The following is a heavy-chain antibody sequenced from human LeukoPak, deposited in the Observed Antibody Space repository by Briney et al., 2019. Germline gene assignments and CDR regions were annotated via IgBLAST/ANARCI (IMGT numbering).Heavy chain of an antibody. V-gene: IGHV3-48*03. Sequence: PGGSLRLSCTASVFTFSSYEMNWVRQAPGKGLEWLSYISSSGTTIYYADSVKGRFIISRDNAKNSLYLQMNSLRAEDTAVYYCARPPALNYWGQGTLVTVSS. J-gene: IGHJ4*02. CDR3: ARPPALNY. CDR2: ISSSGTTI. CDR1: VFTFSSYE. D-gene: IGHD3-9*01.